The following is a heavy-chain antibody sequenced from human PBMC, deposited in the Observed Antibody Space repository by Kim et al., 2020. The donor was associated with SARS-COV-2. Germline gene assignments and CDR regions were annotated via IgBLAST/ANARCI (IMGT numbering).Heavy chain of an antibody. D-gene: IGHD3-22*01. Sequence: SETLSLTCAVSGDSISSSNWWSWVRQPPGKGLEWIGEIYHSGSTNYNPSLRSRVTISIDTSKNHFSLKLNSVTAADTAVYYCARVYDSSGKLDYWGQGTLVTVSS. CDR1: GDSISSSNW. J-gene: IGHJ4*02. CDR2: IYHSGST. CDR3: ARVYDSSGKLDY. V-gene: IGHV4-4*02.